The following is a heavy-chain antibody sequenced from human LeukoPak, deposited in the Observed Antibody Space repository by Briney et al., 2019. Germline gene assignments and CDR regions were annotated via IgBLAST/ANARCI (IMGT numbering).Heavy chain of an antibody. CDR2: ISWNSGSI. V-gene: IGHV3-9*01. CDR3: AKEADPIVGATTFAFDI. J-gene: IGHJ3*02. CDR1: GFTFDDYA. D-gene: IGHD1-26*01. Sequence: GGSLRLSCAASGFTFDDYAMHWVRQAPGKGLEWVSGISWNSGSIGYADSVKGRFTISRDNAKNSLYLQMNSLRAEDTALYYCAKEADPIVGATTFAFDIWGQGTMVTVSS.